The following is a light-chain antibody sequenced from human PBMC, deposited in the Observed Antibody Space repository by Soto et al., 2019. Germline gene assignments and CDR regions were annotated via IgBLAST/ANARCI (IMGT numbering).Light chain of an antibody. CDR2: DVT. J-gene: IGLJ1*01. Sequence: ALTQPASVSGSPGQSITISCTGTSNDVGGFNYVSWYQQLPGKAPKLVIYDVTHRTSGVSDRFSGSRSGNTASLTISGLQAEDEADYYCTSFTSGSTPYVLGTGTKVTVL. V-gene: IGLV2-14*03. CDR3: TSFTSGSTPYV. CDR1: SNDVGGFNY.